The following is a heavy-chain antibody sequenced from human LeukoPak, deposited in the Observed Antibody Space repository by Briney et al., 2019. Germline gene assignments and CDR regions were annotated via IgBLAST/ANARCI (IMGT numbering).Heavy chain of an antibody. CDR1: EFTFRTYG. CDR2: IPYDGSYK. Sequence: PGRSLRLSCAASEFTFRTYGMHWVRQAPGKGLEWVAVIPYDGSYKFYADSVKGRFTISRDNSKSTLYLQMNSLRAEDTAIYYCAKDRYSSLNEIDYWGQGTLVTVSS. V-gene: IGHV3-30*18. J-gene: IGHJ4*02. CDR3: AKDRYSSLNEIDY. D-gene: IGHD6-19*01.